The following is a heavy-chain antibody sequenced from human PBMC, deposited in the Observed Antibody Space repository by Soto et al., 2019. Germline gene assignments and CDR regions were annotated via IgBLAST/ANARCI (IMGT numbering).Heavy chain of an antibody. J-gene: IGHJ6*02. V-gene: IGHV3-23*01. CDR2: ISGSGGST. Sequence: LRLSCAASGFTFSNYAMSWVRQAPGKGLEWVSAISGSGGSTFYADSVKGRFTISRDNSRNMLYLRMNSLRVEDTAVYYCAKVRLSDYYYYYGMDVWGQGTTVTVSS. CDR3: AKVRLSDYYYYYGMDV. CDR1: GFTFSNYA. D-gene: IGHD3-10*01.